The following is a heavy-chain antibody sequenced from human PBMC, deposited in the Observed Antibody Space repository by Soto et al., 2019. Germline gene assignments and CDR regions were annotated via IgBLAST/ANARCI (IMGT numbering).Heavy chain of an antibody. V-gene: IGHV6-1*01. CDR2: TYYRSRFFS. CDR1: GDSVSSYSAA. J-gene: IGHJ5*02. D-gene: IGHD3-10*01. CDR3: VRDRYSSSGWFDP. Sequence: CAISGDSVSSYSAAWNWIRQSPSGGLEWLGRTYYRSRFFSDYAESVKSRIIINPDTSKNQFSLQLKSVTPEDTAVYYCVRDRYSSSGWFDPWGQGTPVTVSS.